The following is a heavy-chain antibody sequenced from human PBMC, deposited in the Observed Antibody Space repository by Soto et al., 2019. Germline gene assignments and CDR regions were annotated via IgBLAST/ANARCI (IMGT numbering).Heavy chain of an antibody. J-gene: IGHJ4*01. CDR2: LNPYSGAT. D-gene: IGHD4-4*01. V-gene: IGHV1-2*02. Sequence: QVQLVQSGADVRKTGASVKVSCKASGYPFSENHIHWVRQAPGQGLEWMGWLNPYSGATKYAPKFQGRVTMTRDTSISTSYMEVNGLKSDDTAFYYCATVRRGTVSLLADWGQGTLVTVSS. CDR1: GYPFSENH. CDR3: ATVRRGTVSLLAD.